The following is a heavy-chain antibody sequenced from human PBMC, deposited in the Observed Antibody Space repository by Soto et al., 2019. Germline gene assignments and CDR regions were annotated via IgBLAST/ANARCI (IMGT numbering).Heavy chain of an antibody. J-gene: IGHJ3*02. CDR3: ARDIVVATADDFDI. Sequence: PGGSLRLSCAASGFTFSSYWMSWVRQAPGKGLEWVANIKQDGSEKYYVDSVKGRFTISRDNAKNSLYLQMNSLRAEDTAVCYCARDIVVATADDFDIWGQGTMVTVSS. CDR2: IKQDGSEK. CDR1: GFTFSSYW. V-gene: IGHV3-7*03. D-gene: IGHD2-2*01.